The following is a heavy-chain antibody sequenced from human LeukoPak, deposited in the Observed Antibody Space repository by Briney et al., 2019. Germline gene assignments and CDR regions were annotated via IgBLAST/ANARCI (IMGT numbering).Heavy chain of an antibody. Sequence: GGSLRLSCAVSGFNASTYYMSWVRQAPGKGLEWVSSISSSSSYIYYADSVKGRFTISRDNAKNSLYLQMNSLRAEDTAVYYCARDPNYGSQWGQGTLVTVSS. V-gene: IGHV3-21*01. D-gene: IGHD4-17*01. CDR2: ISSSSSYI. CDR1: GFNASTYY. J-gene: IGHJ4*02. CDR3: ARDPNYGSQ.